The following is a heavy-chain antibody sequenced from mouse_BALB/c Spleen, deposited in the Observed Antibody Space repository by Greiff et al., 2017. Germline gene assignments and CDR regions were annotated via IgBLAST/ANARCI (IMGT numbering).Heavy chain of an antibody. D-gene: IGHD2-4*01. V-gene: IGHV3-6*02. CDR1: GYSITSGYY. CDR2: ISYDGSN. Sequence: DVKLQESGPGLVKPSQSLSLTCSVTGYSITSGYYWNWIRQLPGNKLEWMGYISYDGSNNYNPSLKNRISITRDTSKNQFFLKLNSVTTEDTATYYCARETMITAFDYWGQGTTLTVSS. J-gene: IGHJ2*01. CDR3: ARETMITAFDY.